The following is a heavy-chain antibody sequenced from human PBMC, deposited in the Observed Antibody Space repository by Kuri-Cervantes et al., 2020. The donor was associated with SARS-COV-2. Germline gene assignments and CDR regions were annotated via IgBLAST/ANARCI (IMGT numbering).Heavy chain of an antibody. CDR1: GYSISSGGYS. D-gene: IGHD3-3*01. Sequence: LRLSCAVSGYSISSGGYSWSWIRQPPGKGLEWIGSIYQAGSTFYNPSLKSRVSISLDRSKNQYSLNLSSVTAADTAVYYCVAAILGVDTGYFQHWGQGILVTVSS. V-gene: IGHV4-30-2*01. CDR3: VAAILGVDTGYFQH. CDR2: IYQAGST. J-gene: IGHJ1*01.